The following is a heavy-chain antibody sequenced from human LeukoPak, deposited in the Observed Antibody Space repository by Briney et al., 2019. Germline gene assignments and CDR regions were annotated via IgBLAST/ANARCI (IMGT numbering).Heavy chain of an antibody. Sequence: ASVKVSCKASGYTFTSYDINWVRQATGQGLEWMGWMNPNSGNTGYAQKFQGRVTMTRNTSISTAYMELSSLRSEDTAVYYCARERSYPTDYYYGKDVWGQGTTVTVSS. V-gene: IGHV1-8*01. CDR2: MNPNSGNT. D-gene: IGHD3-16*02. CDR1: GYTFTSYD. J-gene: IGHJ6*02. CDR3: ARERSYPTDYYYGKDV.